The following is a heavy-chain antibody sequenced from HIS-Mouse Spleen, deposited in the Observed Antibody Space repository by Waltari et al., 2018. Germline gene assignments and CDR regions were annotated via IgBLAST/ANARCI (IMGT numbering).Heavy chain of an antibody. V-gene: IGHV4-39*07. CDR1: GGSISSSSYY. CDR2: IYYSGST. J-gene: IGHJ2*01. D-gene: IGHD6-13*01. CDR3: AREIPYSSSWYDWYFDL. Sequence: QLQLQESGPGLVKPSETLSLTCTVSGGSISSSSYYWGWIRQPPGKGLEWIGSIYYSGSTYCRPSLKSRVTISVDTSKNQFSLKLSSVTAADTAVYYCAREIPYSSSWYDWYFDLWGRGTLVTVSS.